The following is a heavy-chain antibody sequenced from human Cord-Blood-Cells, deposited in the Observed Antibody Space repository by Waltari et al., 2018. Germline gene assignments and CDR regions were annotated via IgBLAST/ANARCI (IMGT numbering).Heavy chain of an antibody. V-gene: IGHV4-30-4*01. CDR1: GGSISSGDYY. D-gene: IGHD1-26*01. CDR3: VNYWEGDCANAFDI. Sequence: QVQLQESGPGLVKPSHSLSLTCTVSGGSISSGDYYWSWIRQRPGKGVEWLGQRGYMVPTHYNATHARKFTGTVTMSEDKSTSTAYMGPGALTAEYSGVNYWEGDCANAFDIWGQGTMVTVSS. CDR2: RGYMVPT. J-gene: IGHJ3*02.